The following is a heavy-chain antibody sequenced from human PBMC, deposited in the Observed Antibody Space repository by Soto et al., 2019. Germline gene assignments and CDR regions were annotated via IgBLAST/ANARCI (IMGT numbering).Heavy chain of an antibody. D-gene: IGHD3-10*01. Sequence: QVQLVQSGGEVKKPGASVKVSCKASGYTFTNYGISWVRQAPGQGLEWMGWINVYNGNTKYAQKVQGRVTLNTDTSTSTAYMELRSRGSDDTAVYYCARGVGSGSYYNQYNWFDPWGQGTLVTVSS. V-gene: IGHV1-18*01. CDR2: INVYNGNT. J-gene: IGHJ5*02. CDR1: GYTFTNYG. CDR3: ARGVGSGSYYNQYNWFDP.